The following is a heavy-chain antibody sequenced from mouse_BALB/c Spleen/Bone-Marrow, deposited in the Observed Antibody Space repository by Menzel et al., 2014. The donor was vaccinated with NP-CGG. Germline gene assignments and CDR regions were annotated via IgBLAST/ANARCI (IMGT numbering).Heavy chain of an antibody. CDR1: GYTFTDYN. CDR2: INPNYDST. J-gene: IGHJ2*01. D-gene: IGHD2-2*01. V-gene: IGHV1-18*01. CDR3: ARRDGYDSYFDY. Sequence: VHVKQSGAELVKPGASVKTSCKASGYTFTDYNMDWVKQSHGKSLEWIGDINPNYDSTSYNQKFKGKATLTVDKSSSTAYMELRSLTSEDTAVYYCARRDGYDSYFDYWGQGTTLTVSS.